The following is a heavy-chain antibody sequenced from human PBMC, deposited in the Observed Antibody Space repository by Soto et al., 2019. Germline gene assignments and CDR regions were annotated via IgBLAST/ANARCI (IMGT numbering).Heavy chain of an antibody. CDR1: GGTFSSYT. V-gene: IGHV1-69*02. J-gene: IGHJ3*02. Sequence: QVQLVQSGAEVKKPGSSVKVSCKASGGTFSSYTISWVRQAPGQGLEWLGRIIPILGIANYAQKFQGRVTITADKSTSTAYMELSSLRSEDTAVYYCARVSDCNYVLGAFDIWGQGTMVTVSS. D-gene: IGHD1-7*01. CDR2: IIPILGIA. CDR3: ARVSDCNYVLGAFDI.